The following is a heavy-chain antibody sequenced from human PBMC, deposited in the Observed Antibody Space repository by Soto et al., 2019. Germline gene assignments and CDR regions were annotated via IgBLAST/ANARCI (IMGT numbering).Heavy chain of an antibody. D-gene: IGHD3-10*02. V-gene: IGHV1-69*01. CDR1: GGTFSSYS. J-gene: IGHJ3*02. Sequence: QVQLVQSGAEVKKPGSSVKVSCKASGGTFSSYSINWVRQAPGQWLEWMGGIIPFFGTANYGQDFQGRVTITADESTATASIELSSLTSDDTAVYFCARGGNAPYYYVYSPPRAFEIWGQGTMVTVSS. CDR2: IIPFFGTA. CDR3: ARGGNAPYYYVYSPPRAFEI.